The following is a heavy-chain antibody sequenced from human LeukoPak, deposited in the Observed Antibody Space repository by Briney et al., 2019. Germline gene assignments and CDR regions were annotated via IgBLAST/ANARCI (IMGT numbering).Heavy chain of an antibody. V-gene: IGHV3-7*01. CDR1: GFTFSSYA. Sequence: GGSLRLSCAASGFTFSSYAMSWVRQAPGKGLEWVANIKQDGSDKYYLDSVKGRFTISRDNAKNSLYLQMHSLRAEDTAVYYCASSFSSGWRIDYWGQGTLVTVSS. D-gene: IGHD6-19*01. CDR2: IKQDGSDK. J-gene: IGHJ4*02. CDR3: ASSFSSGWRIDY.